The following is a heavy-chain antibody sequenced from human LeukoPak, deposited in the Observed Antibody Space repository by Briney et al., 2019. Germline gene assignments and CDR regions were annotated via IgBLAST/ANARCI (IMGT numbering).Heavy chain of an antibody. CDR1: GFTFSSYA. CDR2: MSSSGGKT. V-gene: IGHV3-64D*09. CDR3: VKGAESYCDSRSDY. J-gene: IGHJ4*02. Sequence: GGSLRLSCSASGFTFSSYAMHWVRQAPGKGLEYVSAMSSSGGKTYYADSMKGRFIISRDNAKNTPYLQLSSLTAEDTAVYFCVKGAESYCDSRSDYWGQGTLVTVSS. D-gene: IGHD3-22*01.